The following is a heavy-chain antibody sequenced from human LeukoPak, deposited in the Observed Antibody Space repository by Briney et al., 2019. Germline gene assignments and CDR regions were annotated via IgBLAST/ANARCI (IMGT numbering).Heavy chain of an antibody. D-gene: IGHD6-6*01. CDR1: GFTFSSYA. V-gene: IGHV3-23*01. Sequence: GGSLRLSCAASGFTFSSYAMSWVRQAPGKGLEWVSVISGSGDSTYYAGSVKGRFTISRDNSRNTLYLQLNSLSAEDTAVYFCAKGSVGEQLVRVYFDYWGQGTLVTVSS. CDR2: ISGSGDST. CDR3: AKGSVGEQLVRVYFDY. J-gene: IGHJ4*02.